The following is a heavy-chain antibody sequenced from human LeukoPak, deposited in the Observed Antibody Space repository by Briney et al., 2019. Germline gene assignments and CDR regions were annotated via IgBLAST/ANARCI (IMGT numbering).Heavy chain of an antibody. Sequence: ASVKVSCKASGYTFTSYYMHWVRQAPGQGLEWMGIVNPSGGSTSYAQKFQGRVTMTRDTSTSTVYMELSSLRSEDTAVYYCARVAIFGVALNWFDPWGQGTLVTVSS. V-gene: IGHV1-46*03. J-gene: IGHJ5*02. CDR2: VNPSGGST. CDR3: ARVAIFGVALNWFDP. D-gene: IGHD3-3*01. CDR1: GYTFTSYY.